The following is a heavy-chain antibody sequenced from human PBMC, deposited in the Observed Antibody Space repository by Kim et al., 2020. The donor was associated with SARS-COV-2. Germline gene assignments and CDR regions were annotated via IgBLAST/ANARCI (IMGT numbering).Heavy chain of an antibody. J-gene: IGHJ2*01. CDR1: GFTFSHYG. CDR2: ISDNTNYI. Sequence: GGSLRLSCTSSGFTFSHYGMNWVRQAPGKGLEWVSSISDNTNYIYFEDSVKGRFSISRDNAKNSLYLQMSSLRAEDTAVYYCAREGRENNYFDLWGRGTLVTVSS. V-gene: IGHV3-21*01. CDR3: AREGRENNYFDL.